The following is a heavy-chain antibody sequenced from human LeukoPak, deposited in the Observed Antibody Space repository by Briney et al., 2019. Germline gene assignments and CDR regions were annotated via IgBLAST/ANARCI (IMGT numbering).Heavy chain of an antibody. CDR1: GFSFSDYH. V-gene: IGHV3-21*01. CDR2: ISSRSRYI. Sequence: GGSLRLSCAASGFSFSDYHMNWVRQAPGKGLEWVSSISSRSRYIYYADSVKGRFTTSRDNTKNSLYLQMNNLRAEDTGVYYCGRDSAIVVLAYMDVWGKGTTVTVSS. CDR3: GRDSAIVVLAYMDV. J-gene: IGHJ6*03. D-gene: IGHD2-15*01.